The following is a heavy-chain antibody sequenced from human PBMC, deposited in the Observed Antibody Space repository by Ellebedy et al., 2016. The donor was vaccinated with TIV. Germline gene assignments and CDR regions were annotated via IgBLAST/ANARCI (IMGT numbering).Heavy chain of an antibody. CDR3: GRAYESGGYAIPFFDY. Sequence: PGGSLRLSCAASGFTVSNNYMSWVRQAPGKGLEWVALIWYDGSKKYYADSVKGRFTISRDDSKNTLYLQMNSLRVEDTAVYYCGRAYESGGYAIPFFDYWGQGTLVTVSS. CDR2: IWYDGSKK. V-gene: IGHV3-33*08. CDR1: GFTVSNNY. D-gene: IGHD3-22*01. J-gene: IGHJ4*02.